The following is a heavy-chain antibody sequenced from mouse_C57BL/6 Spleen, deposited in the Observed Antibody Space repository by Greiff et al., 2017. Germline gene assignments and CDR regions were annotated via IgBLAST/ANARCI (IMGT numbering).Heavy chain of an antibody. D-gene: IGHD2-1*01. CDR3: ARYGNWGAY. V-gene: IGHV1-52*01. CDR1: GYTFTSYW. CDR2: IDPSDSET. J-gene: IGHJ3*01. Sequence: QVQLQQPGAELVRPGSSVKLSCKASGYTFTSYWMHWVKQRPIQGLEWIGNIDPSDSETHYNQKFKDKATLTVDKSSSTAYMQRSSLTSGDSAVYYCARYGNWGAYWGQGTLVTVTA.